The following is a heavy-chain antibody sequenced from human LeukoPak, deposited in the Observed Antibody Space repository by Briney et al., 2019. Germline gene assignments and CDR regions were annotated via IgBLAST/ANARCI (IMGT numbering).Heavy chain of an antibody. CDR2: IYTSGST. CDR3: ARRITMVRGVETYNWFDP. D-gene: IGHD3-10*01. J-gene: IGHJ5*02. V-gene: IGHV4-61*02. Sequence: PSRTLSLTCTVSGGSISSGSYYWSWIRQPAGKGLEWIGRIYTSGSTNYNPSLKSRVTISVDTSKNQSSLKLSSVTAADTAVYYCARRITMVRGVETYNWFDPWGQGTLVTVSS. CDR1: GGSISSGSYY.